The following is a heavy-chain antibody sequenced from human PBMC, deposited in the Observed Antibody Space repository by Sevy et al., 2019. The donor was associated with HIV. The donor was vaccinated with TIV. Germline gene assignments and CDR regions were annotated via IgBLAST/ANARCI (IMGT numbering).Heavy chain of an antibody. J-gene: IGHJ4*02. CDR1: GFTFSSYA. Sequence: GGSLRLSCAASGFTFSSYAMHWVRQAPGKGLDWVAVISYDGSNKYHADSVKGRFTISRDNSKNTLYLQMNSLRAEDTAVFYCAASPYFHGSGSYFDYWGPGTLVTVSS. CDR2: ISYDGSNK. V-gene: IGHV3-30-3*01. CDR3: AASPYFHGSGSYFDY. D-gene: IGHD3-10*01.